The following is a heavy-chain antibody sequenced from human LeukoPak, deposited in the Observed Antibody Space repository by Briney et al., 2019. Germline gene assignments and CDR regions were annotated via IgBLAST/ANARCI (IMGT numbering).Heavy chain of an antibody. CDR3: ARGSGTYYYDSSGYYFDY. V-gene: IGHV4-59*12. CDR1: GGSISSYY. CDR2: IYYSGST. Sequence: SETLSLTCTVSGGSISSYYWSWIRQPPGKGLEWIGYIYYSGSTNYNPSLKSRVTISVDTSKNQFSLKLSSVTAADTAVYYCARGSGTYYYDSSGYYFDYWGQGTLVTVSS. J-gene: IGHJ4*02. D-gene: IGHD3-22*01.